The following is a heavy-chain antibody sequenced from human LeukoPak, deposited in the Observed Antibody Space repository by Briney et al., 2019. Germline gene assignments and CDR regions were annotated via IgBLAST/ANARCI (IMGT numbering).Heavy chain of an antibody. CDR2: IYYSGST. CDR3: ARVTEQAQTGAPDAFDI. V-gene: IGHV4-31*03. D-gene: IGHD1-26*01. Sequence: KPSETLSLTCTVSGGSISSGGYYWSWIRQHPGKGLEWIGYIYYSGSTYYNPSLKSRVTISVDTSKNQFSLKLSSVTAADTAVYYCARVTEQAQTGAPDAFDIWGQGTMVTVSS. CDR1: GGSISSGGYY. J-gene: IGHJ3*02.